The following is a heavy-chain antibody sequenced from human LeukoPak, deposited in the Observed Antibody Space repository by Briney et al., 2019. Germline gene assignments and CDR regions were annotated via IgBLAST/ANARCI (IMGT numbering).Heavy chain of an antibody. V-gene: IGHV1-69*13. CDR1: GGTFSNYA. Sequence: SVKVPCKASGGTFSNYAISWVRQAPGQGLEWMGGIIPIFGTANYAQKFQGRVTITADESTSTAYMELSSLRSEDTAVYYCARDPPRGVGATLDWFDPWGQGTLVTVSS. D-gene: IGHD1-26*01. CDR2: IIPIFGTA. J-gene: IGHJ5*02. CDR3: ARDPPRGVGATLDWFDP.